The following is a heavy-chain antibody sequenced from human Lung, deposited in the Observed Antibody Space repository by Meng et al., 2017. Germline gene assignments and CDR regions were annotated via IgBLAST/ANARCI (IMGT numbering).Heavy chain of an antibody. CDR1: GGSCRDYY. CDR3: ARGPTTMAHDFDY. CDR2: INHSRST. V-gene: IGHV4-34*01. Sequence: LWGTGLLSHTETLPLTRVDAGGSCRDYYWSWIRQPPEKGLEWIAEINHSRSTNYNPSLESRATISVDTSQNNLSLKLSSMIAADSAVYYCARGPTTMAHDFDYWGQGTLVTVSS. D-gene: IGHD4-11*01. J-gene: IGHJ4*02.